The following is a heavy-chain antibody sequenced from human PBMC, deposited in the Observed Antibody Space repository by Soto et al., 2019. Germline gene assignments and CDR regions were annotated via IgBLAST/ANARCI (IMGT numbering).Heavy chain of an antibody. CDR3: ASQSEGFDA. Sequence: SETLSLTCTVSCDSIKSYYWNWIRQPPGKGLEWIGYVYHSGTTNYNPSLNSRVTISADTSKDQFSLRLTSVTSADTAVYYCASQSEGFDAWGQGVLVTVSS. CDR2: VYHSGTT. CDR1: CDSIKSYY. J-gene: IGHJ5*02. V-gene: IGHV4-59*01.